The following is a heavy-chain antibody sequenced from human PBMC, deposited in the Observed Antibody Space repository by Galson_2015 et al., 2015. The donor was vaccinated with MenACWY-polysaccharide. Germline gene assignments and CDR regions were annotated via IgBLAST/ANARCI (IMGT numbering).Heavy chain of an antibody. CDR2: IHPNSGGT. CDR1: GYTFSGYH. D-gene: IGHD1-26*01. V-gene: IGHV1-2*02. CDR3: GRGGEGTGSGSY. J-gene: IGHJ4*02. Sequence: SVKVSCKASGYTFSGYHIHWVRQAPGQGLEWMGWIHPNSGGTTFAQKFQGRVTMTRDTSVSTVYMELNSLRSDDTAVYHCGRGGEGTGSGSYWAQGTLGSVAS.